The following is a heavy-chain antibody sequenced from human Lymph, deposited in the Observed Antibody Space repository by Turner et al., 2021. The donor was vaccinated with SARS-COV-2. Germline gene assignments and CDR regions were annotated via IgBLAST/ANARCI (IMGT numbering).Heavy chain of an antibody. D-gene: IGHD6-19*01. CDR2: INPKSGGT. J-gene: IGHJ3*02. Sequence: QVQLVQSGAEVKKPGASVKVSCKASGYTFTGYYVHWVRQAPGQGLEWMGWINPKSGGTDYAQNFQGRVTMTRDTSISTAYMELSRLSSDDTAVYYCARSLGYSSGWYGDAFDIWGLGTMVTVSS. CDR3: ARSLGYSSGWYGDAFDI. CDR1: GYTFTGYY. V-gene: IGHV1-2*02.